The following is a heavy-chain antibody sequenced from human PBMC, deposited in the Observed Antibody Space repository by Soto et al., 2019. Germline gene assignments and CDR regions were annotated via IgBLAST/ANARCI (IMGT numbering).Heavy chain of an antibody. J-gene: IGHJ4*02. Sequence: GSGPKLVNPPQPVTLTCTFSGFSLSTRGVAVSWIRQSPGEAPAWLALIDSADDKYYNRSLTTRLTISKDTSKNLVPLTVADMNPVDTATYYCARHRGGSVVGTWTWNYLDSWGQGIL. V-gene: IGHV2-70*01. CDR2: IDSADDK. D-gene: IGHD6-19*01. CDR1: GFSLSTRGVA. CDR3: ARHRGGSVVGTWTWNYLDS.